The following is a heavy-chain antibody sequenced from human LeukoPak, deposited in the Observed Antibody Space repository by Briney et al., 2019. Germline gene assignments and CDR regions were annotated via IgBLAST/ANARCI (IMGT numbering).Heavy chain of an antibody. CDR1: GGSFSVYY. CDR2: INHSGST. J-gene: IGHJ3*02. V-gene: IGHV4-34*01. D-gene: IGHD2-2*01. CDR3: ARPGYCSSTSCYLEGAFDI. Sequence: SETLSLTCAVYGGSFSVYYWSWIRQPPGKGLEWIGEINHSGSTNYNPSLKSRVTISVDTSKNQFSLKLSSVTAADTAVYYCARPGYCSSTSCYLEGAFDIWGQGTMVTVSS.